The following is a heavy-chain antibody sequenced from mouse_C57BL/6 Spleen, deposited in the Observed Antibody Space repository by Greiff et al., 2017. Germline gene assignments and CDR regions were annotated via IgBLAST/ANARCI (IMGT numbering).Heavy chain of an antibody. J-gene: IGHJ4*01. V-gene: IGHV5S21*01. Sequence: EVKLVESGEGLVKPGGSLKLSCAASGFTFSSYAMSWVRQTPEKRLEWVAYISSGGDYTYYADTVKGRFTISRDNARNTPYLQVSSLTSEDTAMYYCARGGTTVGEDAMDYWGQGTSLTVSS. CDR1: GFTFSSYA. CDR3: ARGGTTVGEDAMDY. CDR2: ISSGGDYT. D-gene: IGHD1-1*01.